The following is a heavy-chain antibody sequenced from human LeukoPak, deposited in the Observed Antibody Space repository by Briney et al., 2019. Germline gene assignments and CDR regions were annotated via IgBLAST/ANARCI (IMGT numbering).Heavy chain of an antibody. Sequence: GGSLRLSCAASGFTFSSYAMHWVRQAPGKGLEWVAVISYDGSNKYYADSVKGRFTISRDNSKNTLYLQMNSLRAEDTAVYYCARTSTEIWDVGIDYWGQGTLVTVSP. CDR2: ISYDGSNK. J-gene: IGHJ4*02. D-gene: IGHD3-16*01. V-gene: IGHV3-30*04. CDR3: ARTSTEIWDVGIDY. CDR1: GFTFSSYA.